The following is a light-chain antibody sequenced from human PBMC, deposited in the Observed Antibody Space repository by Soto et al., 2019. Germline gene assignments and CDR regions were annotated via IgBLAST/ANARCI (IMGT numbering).Light chain of an antibody. CDR3: SSYGGYNNVI. V-gene: IGLV2-8*01. CDR2: EVS. Sequence: QSALTQPPSASGSPGQSVTISCTGTSSDVGGYNYVSWYQQHPDKAPKLIIYEVSKRPSGVPDRFSGSKSGNTASLTVYGLQAEDEDDYYCSSYGGYNNVIFGGGTKLTVL. CDR1: SSDVGGYNY. J-gene: IGLJ2*01.